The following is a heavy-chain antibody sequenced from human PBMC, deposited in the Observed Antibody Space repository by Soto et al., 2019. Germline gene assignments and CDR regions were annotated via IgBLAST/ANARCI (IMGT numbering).Heavy chain of an antibody. Sequence: LSLTCSVSGGSVSSDSSYWSWIRQPPGKGLEWIGYIHDSGSTNYNPSLKSRVSISIETSKNQFSLRLRPVTAADTAVYYCVRTARGWYFDLWGRGTLVTVSS. CDR3: VRTARGWYFDL. CDR2: IHDSGST. D-gene: IGHD5-18*01. V-gene: IGHV4-61*01. CDR1: GGSVSSDSSY. J-gene: IGHJ2*01.